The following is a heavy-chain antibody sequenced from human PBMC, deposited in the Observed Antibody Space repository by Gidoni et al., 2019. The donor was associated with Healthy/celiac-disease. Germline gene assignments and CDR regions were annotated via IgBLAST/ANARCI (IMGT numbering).Heavy chain of an antibody. D-gene: IGHD3-3*01. V-gene: IGHV1-8*01. CDR1: GYTFTSYD. CDR2: MNPNSGNT. J-gene: IGHJ5*02. CDR3: ARTDTIFGVVIGFDP. Sequence: QVQLVQSGAEVKKPGASVKVSCKASGYTFTSYDINWGRQATGQGLEWMGWMNPNSGNTGYAQKFQGRVTMTRNTSISTAYMELSSLRSEDTAVYYCARTDTIFGVVIGFDPWGQVTLVTVSS.